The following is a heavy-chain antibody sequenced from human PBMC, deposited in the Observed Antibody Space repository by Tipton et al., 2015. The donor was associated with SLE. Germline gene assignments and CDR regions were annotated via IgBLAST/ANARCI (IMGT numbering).Heavy chain of an antibody. D-gene: IGHD5-18*01. CDR1: GGSFSGYY. CDR2: INHSGST. CDR3: ARKDTTMVWGDYYYGMDV. V-gene: IGHV4-34*01. Sequence: TLSLTCAVYGGSFSGYYWNWIRQPPGKGLEWIGEINHSGSTNYNPSLKSRVSISVDTSKNQFSLKLSSVTAADTAVYYCARKDTTMVWGDYYYGMDVWGQGTTVTVSS. J-gene: IGHJ6*02.